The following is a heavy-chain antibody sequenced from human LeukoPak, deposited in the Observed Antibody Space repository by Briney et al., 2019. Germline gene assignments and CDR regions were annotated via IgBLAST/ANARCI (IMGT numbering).Heavy chain of an antibody. CDR2: ISYDGSNK. CDR1: GFIFSSYA. Sequence: PGRSLRLSCAASGFIFSSYAMHWVRQAPGKGLEWVAVISYDGSNKYYADSVKGRFTISRDNSKNTLYLQMNSLRAEDTAVYYCARDPHSGYGFLRYYYYGMDVWGQGTTVTVS. V-gene: IGHV3-30-3*01. CDR3: ARDPHSGYGFLRYYYYGMDV. J-gene: IGHJ6*02. D-gene: IGHD5-12*01.